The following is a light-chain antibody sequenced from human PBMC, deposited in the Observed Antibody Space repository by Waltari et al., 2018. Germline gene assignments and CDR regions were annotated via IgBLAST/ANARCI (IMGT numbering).Light chain of an antibody. CDR3: QQYKSFPWT. V-gene: IGKV1-5*03. J-gene: IGKJ1*01. CDR1: QRIITW. Sequence: DILMTQSPSTLSASVGDRVTITCRASQRIITWLAWYQQRPGKAPKVLIYKASSLESGVPSRFSGSGSGTEFSLTISSLQPDDSATYYCQQYKSFPWTFGQGTKVEIK. CDR2: KAS.